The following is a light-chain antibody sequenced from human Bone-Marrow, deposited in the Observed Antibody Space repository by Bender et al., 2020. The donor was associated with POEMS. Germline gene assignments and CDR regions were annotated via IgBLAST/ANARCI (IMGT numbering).Light chain of an antibody. V-gene: IGLV2-14*01. Sequence: QSALTQPASVSESPGQSITISCTGTSSDVGAYDYVSWFQQHPGKAPKLMIFEVINRPSGVSDRFSGSKSGSTASLTISGLRAEDEADYYCSSYTSSSSYVFGTGTKVTVL. CDR3: SSYTSSSSYV. J-gene: IGLJ1*01. CDR1: SSDVGAYDY. CDR2: EVI.